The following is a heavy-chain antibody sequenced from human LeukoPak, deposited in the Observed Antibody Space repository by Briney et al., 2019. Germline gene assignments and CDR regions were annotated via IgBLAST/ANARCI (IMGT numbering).Heavy chain of an antibody. CDR3: ARHGPDDGGHDFDY. D-gene: IGHD3-3*01. CDR1: GGSISSSSYY. Sequence: PSETLSLTCTVSGGSISSSSYYWGWIRQPPGKGLEWIGSIYYSGSTYYNPSLKSRVTISVDTSKNQFSLKLSSVTAADTAVYYCARHGPDDGGHDFDYWGQGTLVTVSS. V-gene: IGHV4-39*01. J-gene: IGHJ4*02. CDR2: IYYSGST.